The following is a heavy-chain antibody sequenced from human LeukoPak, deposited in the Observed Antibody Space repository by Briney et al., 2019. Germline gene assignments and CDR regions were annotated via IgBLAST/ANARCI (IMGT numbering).Heavy chain of an antibody. D-gene: IGHD3-10*01. CDR2: INHSGST. Sequence: SETLSLTCTVSGGSFSSYYWSWIRQPPGKGLEWIGEINHSGSTNYNPSLKSRVTILVDTSKNQFSLKLSSVTAANAAVYYCARVLWFGVYNWFDPWGQGTLVTVSS. J-gene: IGHJ5*02. CDR3: ARVLWFGVYNWFDP. V-gene: IGHV4-34*01. CDR1: GGSFSSYY.